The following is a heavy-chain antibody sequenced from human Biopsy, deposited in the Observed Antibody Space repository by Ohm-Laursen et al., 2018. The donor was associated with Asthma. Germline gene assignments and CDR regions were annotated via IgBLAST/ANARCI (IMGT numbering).Heavy chain of an antibody. CDR1: GGSINIGDYY. Sequence: TLSLTCIVSGGSINIGDYYWSWIRQHPVKGLEWIGHIYYSGSTYYNPSLKSRVSISLDTSKNQFSLSLTSATAADTAVYYCARTTYGHDGFDPWGQGTLVTVSS. CDR2: IYYSGST. D-gene: IGHD4-17*01. CDR3: ARTTYGHDGFDP. J-gene: IGHJ5*02. V-gene: IGHV4-31*03.